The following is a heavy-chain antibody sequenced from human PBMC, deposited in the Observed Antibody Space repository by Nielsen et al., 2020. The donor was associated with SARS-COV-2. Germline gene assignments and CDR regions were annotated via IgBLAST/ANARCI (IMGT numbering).Heavy chain of an antibody. CDR3: ARHMVRGDTAIVHIFDI. Sequence: GESLKISCKGSGSSFTSYWIGWVSQMPGKGLEWMGIIYPGDSDTRYRPSFQDQVTISADNSISTAYLQWSSLKASDTAMYYCARHMVRGDTAIVHIFDIWGLGTMVTVSS. V-gene: IGHV5-51*01. J-gene: IGHJ3*02. D-gene: IGHD5-18*01. CDR2: IYPGDSDT. CDR1: GSSFTSYW.